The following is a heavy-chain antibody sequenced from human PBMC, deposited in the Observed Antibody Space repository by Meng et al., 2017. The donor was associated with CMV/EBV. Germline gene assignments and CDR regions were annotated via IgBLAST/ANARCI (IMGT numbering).Heavy chain of an antibody. CDR2: IYYSGST. Sequence: GSLRLSCTVSGGSISSYYWSWIRQPPGKGLEWIGYIYYSGSTNYNPSLKSRVTISVDTSKNQFSLKLSSVTAADTAVYYCARDIAWELRPGLPYYYGMDVWGQGTTVTVFS. CDR1: GGSISSYY. CDR3: ARDIAWELRPGLPYYYGMDV. D-gene: IGHD1-26*01. J-gene: IGHJ6*02. V-gene: IGHV4-59*01.